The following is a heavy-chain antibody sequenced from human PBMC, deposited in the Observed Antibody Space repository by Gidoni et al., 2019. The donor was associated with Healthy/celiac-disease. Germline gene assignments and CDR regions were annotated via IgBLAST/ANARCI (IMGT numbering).Heavy chain of an antibody. CDR3: ARDAPEYSSSWDDAFDI. V-gene: IGHV1-18*04. CDR2: ISAYNGNT. Sequence: QVQLVQSGAEVKKPGASVKISCKASGYTFTSYGISWVRQAPGQGLEWMGWISAYNGNTNYAQKLQGRVTMTTDTSTSTAYMELRSLRSDDTAVYYCARDAPEYSSSWDDAFDIWGQGTMVTVSS. D-gene: IGHD6-13*01. J-gene: IGHJ3*02. CDR1: GYTFTSYG.